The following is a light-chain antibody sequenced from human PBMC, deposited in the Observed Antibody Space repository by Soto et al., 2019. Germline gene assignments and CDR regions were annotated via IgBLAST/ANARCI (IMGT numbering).Light chain of an antibody. V-gene: IGKV1-5*03. CDR1: QSSSSW. Sequence: DIQMTQSPSTLSASVGDRVTITCRASQSSSSWLAWYQQKPGKAPKLLIYKASSLASGVPSRFSGSGSGTEFTLTISSLQPDDFAAYSCQQYNSYPGTFGQGTKVEIK. CDR3: QQYNSYPGT. J-gene: IGKJ1*01. CDR2: KAS.